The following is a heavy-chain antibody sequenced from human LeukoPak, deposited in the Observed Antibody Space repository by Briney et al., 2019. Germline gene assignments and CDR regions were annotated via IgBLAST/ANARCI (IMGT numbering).Heavy chain of an antibody. CDR1: GGSISSYY. Sequence: SETLPLTCTVSGGSISSYYWSWIRQPPGKGLEWIGYIYYSGSTNYNPSLKSRVTISVDTSKNQFSLKLSSVTAADTAVYYCARSRIVATINGGWFDPWGQGTLVTVSS. V-gene: IGHV4-59*08. CDR3: ARSRIVATINGGWFDP. D-gene: IGHD5-12*01. J-gene: IGHJ5*02. CDR2: IYYSGST.